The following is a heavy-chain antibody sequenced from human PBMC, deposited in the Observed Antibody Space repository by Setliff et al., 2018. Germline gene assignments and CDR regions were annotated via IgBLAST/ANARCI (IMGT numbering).Heavy chain of an antibody. CDR1: GLTVSAND. CDR3: ARDGVSYGMDV. Sequence: GGSLRLSCAASGLTVSANDMSWVRQAPGKGLEWISLLYDDGSKFYADSVKGRFTISRDNSKNMLYLQMSSLRPEDSAVYYCARDGVSYGMDVWGQGTTVTVSS. CDR2: LYDDGSK. J-gene: IGHJ6*02. V-gene: IGHV3-53*01.